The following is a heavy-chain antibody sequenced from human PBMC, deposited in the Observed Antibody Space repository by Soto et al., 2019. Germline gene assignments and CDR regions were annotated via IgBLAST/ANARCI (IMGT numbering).Heavy chain of an antibody. CDR2: IIPIFGTA. D-gene: IGHD5-18*01. V-gene: IGHV1-69*13. J-gene: IGHJ6*02. Sequence: ASVKVSCKASGGTFSSYAISWVRQAPGQGLEWMGGIIPIFGTANYAQKFQGRVTITADESTSTAYMELSSLRSEDTAVYYCARAKGRGYSYGFYYYYYGMDVWGQGTTVTVSS. CDR3: ARAKGRGYSYGFYYYYYGMDV. CDR1: GGTFSSYA.